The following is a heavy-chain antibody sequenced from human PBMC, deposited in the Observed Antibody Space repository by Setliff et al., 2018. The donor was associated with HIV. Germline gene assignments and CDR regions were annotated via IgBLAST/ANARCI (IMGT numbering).Heavy chain of an antibody. CDR3: GRSGGWWGHSNPHPFYYYMDV. V-gene: IGHV1-69*10. Sequence: ASVKVSCKVSGGTLGSYAINWVRQAPGQGLEWIGGIIPEFGVASHTPKMEGRLTVDADKSRTTIYMVLSNLRFDDTAVYYCGRSGGWWGHSNPHPFYYYMDVWGKGTTVTVSS. J-gene: IGHJ6*03. CDR1: GGTLGSYA. D-gene: IGHD2-15*01. CDR2: IIPEFGVA.